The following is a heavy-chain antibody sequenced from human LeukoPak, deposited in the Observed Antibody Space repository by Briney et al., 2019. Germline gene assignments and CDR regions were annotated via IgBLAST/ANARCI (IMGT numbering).Heavy chain of an antibody. J-gene: IGHJ5*02. CDR1: SGSLSSYY. V-gene: IGHV4-59*01. D-gene: IGHD3-22*01. CDR2: IHYSGRT. CDR3: ARDRDSNTRYWFDP. Sequence: SETLSLTCTVPSGSLSSYYWSWIRQPAGKELEWIGYIHYSGRTNYNPSLNSRVTISVDTSKNQFSLKLRSVTAEDTAVYYCARDRDSNTRYWFDPWGQGPLVTVSS.